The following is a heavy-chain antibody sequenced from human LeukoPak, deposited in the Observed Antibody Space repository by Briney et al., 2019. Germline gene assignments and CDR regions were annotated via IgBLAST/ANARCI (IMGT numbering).Heavy chain of an antibody. J-gene: IGHJ4*02. CDR1: GFTFSSYS. D-gene: IGHD1-14*01. V-gene: IGHV3-21*01. CDR2: ISSSSSYI. CDR3: ASQKEPATSFDY. Sequence: PGGSLRLSCAASGFTFSSYSMNWVRQAPGKGLEWVSSISSSSSYIYYADSLKGRFTISRDNAKNSLYLQMNSLRAEDTAVYYCASQKEPATSFDYWGQGTLVTVSS.